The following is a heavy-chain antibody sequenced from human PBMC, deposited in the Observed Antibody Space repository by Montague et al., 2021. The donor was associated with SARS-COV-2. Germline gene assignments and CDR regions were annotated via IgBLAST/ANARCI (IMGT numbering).Heavy chain of an antibody. V-gene: IGHV6-1*01. CDR3: ARGDGLGPYTGYAFDI. J-gene: IGHJ3*02. CDR1: GDSVAGDRGR. Sequence: CAISGDSVAGDRGRWEWNRQEPPRDEEWVCRTYYRNRWFDHYEVXMKGRISIKADTSKNQFSLQLDSVTPEDTAVYYCARGDGLGPYTGYAFDIWGQGTLVTVS. D-gene: IGHD3-16*01. CDR2: TYYRNRWFD.